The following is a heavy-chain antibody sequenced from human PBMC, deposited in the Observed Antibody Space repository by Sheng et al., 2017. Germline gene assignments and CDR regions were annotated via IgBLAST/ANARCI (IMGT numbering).Heavy chain of an antibody. Sequence: EVQLVESGGDLVQPGGSLKLSCEVSGSSFSDSAIHWVRQASGKGLEWVARIGNKASNATVYAASVKGRFTNSRDDSKNTAYLQMNSLKTEDSAVYYCSAVVAGTDWEWGQGTLVTVSS. V-gene: IGHV3-73*02. D-gene: IGHD6-19*01. J-gene: IGHJ4*02. CDR2: IGNKASNAT. CDR1: GSSFSDSA. CDR3: SAVVAGTDWE.